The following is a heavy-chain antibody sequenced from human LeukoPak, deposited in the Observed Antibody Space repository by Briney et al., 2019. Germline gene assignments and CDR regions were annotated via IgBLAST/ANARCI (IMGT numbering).Heavy chain of an antibody. D-gene: IGHD1-1*01. CDR3: ATSPGELEFDY. Sequence: GGSLRLSCAASGFTFCSYSMNWVRRAPGKGLEWVSSITSSSRYIYYADSVKGRFTISRDNAKNSLYLQMNSLRAEDTAIYYCATSPGELEFDYWGQGTLVTVCS. CDR1: GFTFCSYS. CDR2: ITSSSRYI. V-gene: IGHV3-21*01. J-gene: IGHJ4*02.